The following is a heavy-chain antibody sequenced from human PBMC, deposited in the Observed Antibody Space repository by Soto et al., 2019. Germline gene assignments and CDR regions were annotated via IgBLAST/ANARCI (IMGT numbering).Heavy chain of an antibody. D-gene: IGHD5-18*01. V-gene: IGHV4-34*01. CDR1: GGSFSGYY. CDR2: INHSGST. Sequence: SETLSLTCAAYGGSFSGYYWSWIRQPPGKGLEWIGEINHSGSTNYNPSLKSRVTISVDTSKNQFSLKLSSVTAADTAVYYCAREDTPNWFDPWGQGTLVTVSS. J-gene: IGHJ5*02. CDR3: AREDTPNWFDP.